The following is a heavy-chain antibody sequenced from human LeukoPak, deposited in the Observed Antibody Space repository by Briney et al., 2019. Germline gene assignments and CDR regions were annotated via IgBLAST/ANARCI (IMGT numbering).Heavy chain of an antibody. CDR2: IYASGNT. Sequence: SQTLSLTCTVSGGSVSDDSHYWSWIRQPAGRGLEWIGRIYASGNTNYNPSLKGRVTISVDTSKNQFSLNLNSVTAADTAVYYCTRGSRGITGAPCDYWGQGTPVTVSS. D-gene: IGHD1-20*01. CDR3: TRGSRGITGAPCDY. CDR1: GGSVSDDSHY. J-gene: IGHJ4*02. V-gene: IGHV4-61*02.